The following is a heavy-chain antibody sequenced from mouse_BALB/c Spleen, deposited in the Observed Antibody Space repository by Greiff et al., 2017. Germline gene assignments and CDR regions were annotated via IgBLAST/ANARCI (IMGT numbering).Heavy chain of an antibody. CDR3: ARRYYGSSYVHWYFDV. J-gene: IGHJ1*01. CDR2: IDPYNGGT. Sequence: EVKLMESGPELVKPGASVKVSCKASGYAFTSYNMYWVKQSHGKSLEWIGYIDPYNGGTSYNQKFKGKATLTVDKSSSTAYMHLNSLTSEDSAVYYCARRYYGSSYVHWYFDVWGAGTTVTVSS. V-gene: IGHV1S135*01. CDR1: GYAFTSYN. D-gene: IGHD1-1*01.